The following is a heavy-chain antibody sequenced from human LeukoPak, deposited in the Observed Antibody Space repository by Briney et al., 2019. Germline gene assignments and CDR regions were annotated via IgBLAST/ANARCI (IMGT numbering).Heavy chain of an antibody. CDR2: IYYSGST. CDR1: GGSISSYY. D-gene: IGHD2-21*02. Sequence: KTSETLSLTCTVSGGSISSYYWSWIRQPPGKGLEWIGYIYYSGSTNYNPSLKSRVTISVDTSKNQFSLKLSSVTAADTAVYYCATCGGDCLTEAGYYYYMDVWGKGTTVTISS. CDR3: ATCGGDCLTEAGYYYYMDV. J-gene: IGHJ6*03. V-gene: IGHV4-59*01.